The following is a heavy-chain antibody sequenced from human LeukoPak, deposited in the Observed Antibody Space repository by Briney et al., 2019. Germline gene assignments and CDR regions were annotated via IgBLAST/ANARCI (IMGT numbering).Heavy chain of an antibody. V-gene: IGHV4-4*07. CDR1: GASISSDY. D-gene: IGHD3-10*01. CDR3: ARESIDRGEYDYYYGMDV. CDR2: IYSGGST. J-gene: IGHJ6*02. Sequence: SGTLSLTCTVSGASISSDYWSWIRQPAGEGLEWIGRIYSGGSTKYNPSLKSRVSMSADTSKNQFSLNLSSVTAADTAVYYCARESIDRGEYDYYYGMDVWGQGTTVTVSS.